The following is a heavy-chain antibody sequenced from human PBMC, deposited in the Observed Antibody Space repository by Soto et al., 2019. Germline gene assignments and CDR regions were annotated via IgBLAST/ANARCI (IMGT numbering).Heavy chain of an antibody. J-gene: IGHJ4*02. CDR1: GGSISSYY. V-gene: IGHV4-59*08. D-gene: IGHD3-10*01. CDR3: ARHNYGSGSTYFDY. CDR2: IYYSGST. Sequence: SETLSLTCTGSGGSISSYYWSWIRQPPGKGLEWIGCIYYSGSTNYNPSLKCRLTISVDTSKNHFSLKLNSMTAADTAVYYCARHNYGSGSTYFDYWPQGTLVPVSS.